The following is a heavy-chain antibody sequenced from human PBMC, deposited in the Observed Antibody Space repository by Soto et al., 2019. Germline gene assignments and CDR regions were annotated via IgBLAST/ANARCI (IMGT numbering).Heavy chain of an antibody. Sequence: QVQLVQSGAEVKKPGSSVKVSCKASGGTFSSYTISWVRQAPGQGLEWMGRIIPILGIANYAQKFQGRVTITADKSTSTAYMELSSLRSEDTAVYYCARAYYGSGSDNWFAPWGQGTLVTVSS. CDR1: GGTFSSYT. CDR2: IIPILGIA. J-gene: IGHJ5*02. CDR3: ARAYYGSGSDNWFAP. V-gene: IGHV1-69*02. D-gene: IGHD3-10*01.